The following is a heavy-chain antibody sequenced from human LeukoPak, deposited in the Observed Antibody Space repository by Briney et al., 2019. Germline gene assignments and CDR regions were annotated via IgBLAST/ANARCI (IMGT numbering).Heavy chain of an antibody. Sequence: GGSLRLSCAASGFTFSSYGMHWVRQAPGKGLEWVAVISYDGSNKYYADSVKGRFTISRDNSKNTLYLQMNSLRAEDTAVYYCARLYCSSTSCYTPYYYYGMDVWGQGTTVTVSS. CDR1: GFTFSSYG. J-gene: IGHJ6*02. CDR3: ARLYCSSTSCYTPYYYYGMDV. CDR2: ISYDGSNK. D-gene: IGHD2-2*02. V-gene: IGHV3-30*03.